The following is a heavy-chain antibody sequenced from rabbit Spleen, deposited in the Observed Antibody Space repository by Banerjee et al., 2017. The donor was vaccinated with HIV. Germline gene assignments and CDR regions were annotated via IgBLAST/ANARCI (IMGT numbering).Heavy chain of an antibody. CDR1: GFTLSSYY. CDR3: ARGPPYAGYTTYGYVYFNL. D-gene: IGHD7-1*01. CDR2: IDPVFGIT. J-gene: IGHJ4*01. V-gene: IGHV1S7*01. Sequence: QLEESAGGLVQPGGSLKLSCKASGFTLSSYYMNWVRQAPGKGLEWIGYIDPVFGITYYANWVNGRFTISSDNAQNTLYLQLKSLTAADTATYFCARGPPYAGYTTYGYVYFNLWGPGTLVTVS.